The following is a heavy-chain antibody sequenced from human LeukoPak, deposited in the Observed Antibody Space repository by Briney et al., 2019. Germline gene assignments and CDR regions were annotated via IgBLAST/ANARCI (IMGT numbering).Heavy chain of an antibody. Sequence: ASVKVSCKASGYTFTSYYMHWVRQAPGQGLEWMGIINPSGGSTSYAQKFQGRITMTRDMSTSTAYMELSSLRSEDTAVYYCARVPGGYYYDSSGPLGVWGKGTRSPSPQ. V-gene: IGHV1-46*01. D-gene: IGHD3-22*01. CDR1: GYTFTSYY. J-gene: IGHJ6*04. CDR2: INPSGGST. CDR3: ARVPGGYYYDSSGPLGV.